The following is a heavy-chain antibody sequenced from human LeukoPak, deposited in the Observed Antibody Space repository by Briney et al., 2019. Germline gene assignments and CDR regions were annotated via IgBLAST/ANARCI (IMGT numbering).Heavy chain of an antibody. J-gene: IGHJ6*03. CDR3: ARGYTGYYYYMDV. Sequence: SETLSLTCAVYGGSFSGYYWSWIRQPPGKGLEWIGEINHSGNTNYNPSLKSRVTMSVDTSKNQFSPKLSSVTAADTAVYYCARGYTGYYYYMDVWGKGTTVTVSS. D-gene: IGHD7-27*01. CDR1: GGSFSGYY. V-gene: IGHV4-34*01. CDR2: INHSGNT.